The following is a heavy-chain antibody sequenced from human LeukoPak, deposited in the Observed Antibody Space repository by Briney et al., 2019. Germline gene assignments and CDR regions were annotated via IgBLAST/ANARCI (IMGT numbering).Heavy chain of an antibody. CDR3: TRDQTPYY. Sequence: GGSLRLSCAASGFTFSSYAMSWVRQAPGKGLGWVGFIASETYGGTAEYAASVKGRFTISRDDSKSIAYLQMNSLKTEDTAVYYCTRDQTPYYWGQGTLVTVSS. V-gene: IGHV3-49*04. CDR2: IASETYGGTA. J-gene: IGHJ4*02. CDR1: GFTFSSYA.